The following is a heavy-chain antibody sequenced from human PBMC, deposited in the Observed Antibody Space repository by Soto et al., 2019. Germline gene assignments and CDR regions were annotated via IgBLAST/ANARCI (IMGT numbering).Heavy chain of an antibody. CDR2: ISSSSSTI. D-gene: IGHD4-17*01. V-gene: IGHV3-48*02. Sequence: PGGSLRLSCAASGFTFSSYAMHWVRQAPGKGLEWVSYISSSSSTIYYADSVKGRFTISRDNAKNSLYLQMNSLRDEDTAVYYCARDYGGNNGFDYYYGMDVWGQGTTVTVSS. J-gene: IGHJ6*02. CDR3: ARDYGGNNGFDYYYGMDV. CDR1: GFTFSSYA.